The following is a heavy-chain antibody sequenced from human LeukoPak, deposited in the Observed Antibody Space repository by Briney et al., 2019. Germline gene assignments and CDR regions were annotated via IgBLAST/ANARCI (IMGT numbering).Heavy chain of an antibody. J-gene: IGHJ4*02. V-gene: IGHV4-30-4*01. CDR2: IYYSGST. D-gene: IGHD2-2*01. CDR3: ARGRVRYCSSTSCYVRGPYYFDY. CDR1: GGSISSGDYY. Sequence: SETLSLTCTVSGGSISSGDYYWSWIRQPPGKGLEWIGYIYYSGSTYYNPSLKSRVTISVDTSKNQFSLKLSSVTAADTAVYYCARGRVRYCSSTSCYVRGPYYFDYWGQGTLVTVSS.